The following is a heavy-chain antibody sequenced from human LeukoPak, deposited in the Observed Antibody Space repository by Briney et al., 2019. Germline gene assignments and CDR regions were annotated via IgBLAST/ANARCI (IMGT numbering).Heavy chain of an antibody. CDR2: TYYRSKWYN. J-gene: IGHJ4*02. CDR3: ARGTGRFGELLY. V-gene: IGHV6-1*01. CDR1: GDSVSSNSAA. Sequence: SQTLSLTCAISGDSVSSNSAAWNWIRQSPSRGLEWLGRTYYRSKWYNDYAVSVKSRITINPDTSKSQFSLQLNSVTPEDTAGYYCARGTGRFGELLYWGQGTLVTVSS. D-gene: IGHD3-10*01.